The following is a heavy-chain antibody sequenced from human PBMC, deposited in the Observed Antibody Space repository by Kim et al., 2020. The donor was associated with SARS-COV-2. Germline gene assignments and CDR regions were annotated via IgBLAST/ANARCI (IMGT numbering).Heavy chain of an antibody. V-gene: IGHV3-23*01. CDR3: ARQAGLDYYDSSGYYDF. D-gene: IGHD3-22*01. CDR2: VSGSGDTT. J-gene: IGHJ4*01. Sequence: GGSLRLSCAASGFTFSSYAMSWVRLAPGKGLEWVSAVSGSGDTTYYADSVKGRFTISRDNRKSTMYLHMNSLRVDDTAIYFCARQAGLDYYDSSGYYDFWGQGTQVTVSS. CDR1: GFTFSSYA.